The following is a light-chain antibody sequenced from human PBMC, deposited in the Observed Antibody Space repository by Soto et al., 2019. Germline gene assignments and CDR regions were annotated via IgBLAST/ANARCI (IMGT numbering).Light chain of an antibody. V-gene: IGLV1-51*01. Sequence: QSVLTQPPSVSGAPGQRVTISCTGSSSNIGAGYDVHWYHQLPGTAPKVLIYDNNKRASGIPDRFSGSKSGTSATLGITGLQTGDEGDYYCGTWDSDSYVFGTGTKLTVL. CDR1: SSNIGAGYD. J-gene: IGLJ1*01. CDR3: GTWDSDSYV. CDR2: DNN.